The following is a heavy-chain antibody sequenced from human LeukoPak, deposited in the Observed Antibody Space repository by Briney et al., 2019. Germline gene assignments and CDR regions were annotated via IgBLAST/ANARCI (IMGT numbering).Heavy chain of an antibody. D-gene: IGHD5-18*01. V-gene: IGHV4-39*01. Sequence: PSETLSLTCTVSGGSISSSSYYWGWIRQPPGKGLEWIGSIYYSGSTYYNPSLKSRVTISVDTSKNQFSLKLSSVTAADTAVYYCARLTWIPPDYWGQGTLVTVSS. CDR1: GGSISSSSYY. J-gene: IGHJ4*02. CDR3: ARLTWIPPDY. CDR2: IYYSGST.